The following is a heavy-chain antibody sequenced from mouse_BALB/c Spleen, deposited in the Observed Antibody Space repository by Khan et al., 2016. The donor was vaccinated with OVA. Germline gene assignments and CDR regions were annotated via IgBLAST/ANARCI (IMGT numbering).Heavy chain of an antibody. V-gene: IGHV3-2*02. D-gene: IGHD2-3*01. CDR1: GYSITSDYA. J-gene: IGHJ4*01. Sequence: EVQLQESGPGLVKPSQSLSLTCTVTGYSITSDYAWNWIRQFPGNKLEWMGYISYSGSTNYNPALKNRISITRDTSKNQFFLQLNSVTTEDTATYYCARDGSRYNYAMDYWGQGTSVTVSS. CDR2: ISYSGST. CDR3: ARDGSRYNYAMDY.